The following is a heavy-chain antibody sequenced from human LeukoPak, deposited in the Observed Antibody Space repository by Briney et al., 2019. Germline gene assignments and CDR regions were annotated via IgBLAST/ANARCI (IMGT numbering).Heavy chain of an antibody. CDR3: ARQASLAARITY. D-gene: IGHD6-6*01. J-gene: IGHJ4*02. V-gene: IGHV5-51*01. Sequence: LGESLKISCKGSGYTFTKYWIVWVRQMPGKGLEWMAIIYPGDSDTRYSPSFQGQVTISADKSTSTAYLQWSSLKASDTAMYYCARQASLAARITYWGQGTLVTVSS. CDR1: GYTFTKYW. CDR2: IYPGDSDT.